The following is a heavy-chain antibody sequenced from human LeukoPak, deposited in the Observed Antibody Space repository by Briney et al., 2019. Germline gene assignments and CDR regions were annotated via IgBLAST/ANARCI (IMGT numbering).Heavy chain of an antibody. CDR3: ARDLLITSDAFDI. CDR1: GFTFSSYL. CDR2: ISSTGGTI. Sequence: GGSLRLSCVGSGFTFSSYLMNWVRQAPGKGLEWVSFISSTGGTIYYADAVKGRFTVSRDNSKNTLFLQMNTLRAEDTAVYYCARDLLITSDAFDIWGQGTMVTVSS. V-gene: IGHV3-48*01. J-gene: IGHJ3*02. D-gene: IGHD3-10*01.